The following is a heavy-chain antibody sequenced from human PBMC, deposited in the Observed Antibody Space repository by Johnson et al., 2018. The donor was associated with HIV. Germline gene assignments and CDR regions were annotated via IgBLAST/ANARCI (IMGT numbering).Heavy chain of an antibody. CDR1: GFTITTYG. CDR2: IWYDGNNK. Sequence: QVQLVESGGGVVQPGRSLRLSCVASGFTITTYGMHWVRQAPGKGLEWVAVIWYDGNNKYYADSVKGRFTISRDNSKNTLYLQMNNLRAEDTAMYYCAKEPRPGIVATDDAFDIWGQGTMVTVSS. J-gene: IGHJ3*02. V-gene: IGHV3-33*06. D-gene: IGHD5-12*01. CDR3: AKEPRPGIVATDDAFDI.